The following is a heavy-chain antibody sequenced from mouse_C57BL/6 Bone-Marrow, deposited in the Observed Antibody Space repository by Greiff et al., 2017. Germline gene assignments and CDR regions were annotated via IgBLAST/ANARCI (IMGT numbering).Heavy chain of an antibody. Sequence: QVQLKESGAELVRPGTSVKMSCKASGYTFTNYWIGWAKQRPGHGLEWIGDIYPGDGYTNYNEKFKGKATLTADKSSSTAYMQFSSLTSEDSAIYYCARWVYDYDAMDYWGQGTSVTVSS. CDR3: ARWVYDYDAMDY. J-gene: IGHJ4*01. V-gene: IGHV1-63*01. D-gene: IGHD2-3*01. CDR1: GYTFTNYW. CDR2: IYPGDGYT.